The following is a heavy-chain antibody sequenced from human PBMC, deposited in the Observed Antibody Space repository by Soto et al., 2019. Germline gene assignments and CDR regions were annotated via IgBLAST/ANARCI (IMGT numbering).Heavy chain of an antibody. D-gene: IGHD3-9*01. CDR1: GYTFTTYW. J-gene: IGHJ5*02. V-gene: IGHV1-18*01. CDR2: ISGYSGNT. CDR3: ARGVSIDYNWFDP. Sequence: ASVKVSCKASGYTFTTYWINWLRQVPGQGLEWMGWISGYSGNTNFPQKFEGRLTLTTDTSTNTAYMELRSLRSDDTAVYYCARGVSIDYNWFDPWGQGTLVTVSS.